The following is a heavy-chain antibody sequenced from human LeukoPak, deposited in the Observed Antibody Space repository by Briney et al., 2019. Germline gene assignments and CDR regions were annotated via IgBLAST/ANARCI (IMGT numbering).Heavy chain of an antibody. CDR3: ARGPRGSIAAAGTFFDY. CDR1: GGSFSGYY. D-gene: IGHD6-13*01. Sequence: SETLSHTCAVYGGSFSGYYWSWIRQPPGKGLEWIGEINHSGSTNYNPSLKSRVTISVDTSKNQFSLKLSSVTAADTAVYYCARGPRGSIAAAGTFFDYWGQGTLVTVSS. V-gene: IGHV4-34*01. CDR2: INHSGST. J-gene: IGHJ4*02.